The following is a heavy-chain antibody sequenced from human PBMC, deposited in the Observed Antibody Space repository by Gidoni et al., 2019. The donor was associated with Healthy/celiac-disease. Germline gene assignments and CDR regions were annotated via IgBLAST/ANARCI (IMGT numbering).Heavy chain of an antibody. CDR2: IRQDGSEK. Sequence: EVQLVESGGGLVQPEESVRLSCVASGFTFTNYWMTWGRQAPGKGLDWVANIRQDGSEKYYVDSVKGRFTISRDNAKNSLYLQMNSLRAEDTAVYYCARGLGPDKLLPFDYWGQGTLVTVSS. CDR3: ARGLGPDKLLPFDY. J-gene: IGHJ4*02. D-gene: IGHD3-10*01. V-gene: IGHV3-7*01. CDR1: GFTFTNYW.